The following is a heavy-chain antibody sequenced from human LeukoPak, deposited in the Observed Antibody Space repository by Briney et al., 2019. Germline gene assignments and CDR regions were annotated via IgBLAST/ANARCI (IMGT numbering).Heavy chain of an antibody. V-gene: IGHV3-30*18. CDR3: AKDREFSFDY. CDR2: ISYDGSNK. CDR1: GFTFSSYG. J-gene: IGHJ4*02. D-gene: IGHD3-10*01. Sequence: AGGSLRLSCAASGFTFSSYGIHWVRQAPGKGLEWVALISYDGSNKYYVDSVKGRFTISRDNSKNTLYLQMNSLRVEDTAVYYCAKDREFSFDYWGQGTLVTVSS.